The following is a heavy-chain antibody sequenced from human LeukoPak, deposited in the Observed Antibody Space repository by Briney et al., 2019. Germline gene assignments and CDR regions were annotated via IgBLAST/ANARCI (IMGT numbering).Heavy chain of an antibody. D-gene: IGHD5-18*01. CDR3: ARVLGYSYGYYPLDY. Sequence: GASVKVSCKASGGTFSSNAISWVRQAPGQGLEWMGGIIPIFGTANYAQKFQGRVTITADKSTSTAYLELSSLRSEDTAVYYCARVLGYSYGYYPLDYWGQGTLVTVSS. V-gene: IGHV1-69*06. J-gene: IGHJ4*02. CDR1: GGTFSSNA. CDR2: IIPIFGTA.